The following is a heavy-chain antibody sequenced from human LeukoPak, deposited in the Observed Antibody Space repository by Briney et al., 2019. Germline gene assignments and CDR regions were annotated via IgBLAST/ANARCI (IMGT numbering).Heavy chain of an antibody. CDR1: GFTFSNCD. CDR3: AKRTSENYYFDY. Sequence: RSGGSLRLSCAASGFTFSNCDMGWVRQAPGKGLERVSAISRSDASTYYADSVKGRFTISRDNSKNTLYLQMNSLRAEDTAVYYCAKRTSENYYFDYWGQGTLVTVSS. D-gene: IGHD1-7*01. V-gene: IGHV3-23*01. CDR2: ISRSDAST. J-gene: IGHJ4*02.